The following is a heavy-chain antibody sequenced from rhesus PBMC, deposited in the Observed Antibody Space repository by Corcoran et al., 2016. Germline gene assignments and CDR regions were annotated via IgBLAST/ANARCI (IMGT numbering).Heavy chain of an antibody. Sequence: QVQLQESGPGLVKPLETLSLTCAVSGGSIRINYWSWIRPATGKGMEWIGYRYGRGRSNKHNHTLKSRVTRSVDTSKNQLSVKLSSWTAADTAVYYCARQGTYSNYYSLDGWGRGVLVTVSS. CDR2: RYGRGRSN. CDR3: ARQGTYSNYYSLDG. D-gene: IGHD4-23*01. V-gene: IGHV4S11*01. J-gene: IGHJ5-2*02. CDR1: GGSIRINY.